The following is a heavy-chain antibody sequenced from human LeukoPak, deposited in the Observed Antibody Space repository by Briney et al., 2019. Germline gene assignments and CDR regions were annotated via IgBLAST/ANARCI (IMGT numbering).Heavy chain of an antibody. CDR1: GFTFSSYA. CDR3: AKDQSPVVVITSWFGP. Sequence: GGGLRLSCAASGFTFSSYAMSWVRQAPGKGLEWVAAISGSGWRTYYADPVKGRFTISRDNSKSTLYLQINSLTAEDTAVYYCAKDQSPVVVITSWFGPWGQGTPVTVSS. D-gene: IGHD3-22*01. J-gene: IGHJ5*02. CDR2: ISGSGWRT. V-gene: IGHV3-23*01.